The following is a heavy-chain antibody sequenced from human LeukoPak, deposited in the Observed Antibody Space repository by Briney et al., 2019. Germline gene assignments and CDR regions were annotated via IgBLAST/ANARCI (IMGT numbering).Heavy chain of an antibody. J-gene: IGHJ1*01. V-gene: IGHV1-18*01. D-gene: IGHD2-15*01. CDR1: GYTFTSYG. Sequence: ASVKVSCKASGYTFTSYGISWVRQAPGQGLEWMGWISAYNGNTDYAQKLQGRVTMTTDTSTSTAYMELRSLRSDDTAVYYCAASPRLLGYCSGGSCYSSEYFQHWGQGTLVTVSS. CDR3: AASPRLLGYCSGGSCYSSEYFQH. CDR2: ISAYNGNT.